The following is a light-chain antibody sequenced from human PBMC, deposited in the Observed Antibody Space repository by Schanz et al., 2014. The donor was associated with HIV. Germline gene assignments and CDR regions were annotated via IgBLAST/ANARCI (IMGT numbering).Light chain of an antibody. J-gene: IGKJ4*01. CDR1: QTVYSY. V-gene: IGKV3-20*01. Sequence: EIVLTQSPATLSLSPGERATLSCRASQTVYSYLSWYQQKPGQSPRLLIYAASSRATGIPDRFSGSGSGTDFTLTISRLEPKDSAVYYCQQYGRSPLTFGGGTKVEIK. CDR3: QQYGRSPLT. CDR2: AAS.